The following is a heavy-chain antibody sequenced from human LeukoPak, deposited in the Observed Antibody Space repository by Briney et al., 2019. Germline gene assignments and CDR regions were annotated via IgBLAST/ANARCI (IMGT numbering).Heavy chain of an antibody. CDR3: ARGTGSYYSLGY. J-gene: IGHJ4*02. CDR1: GFTFSSYW. Sequence: GSLRLSCAASGFTFSSYWMHWVRQAPGKGLVWVSRINSDGSSTSYADSVKGRFTISRDNAKNTLYLQMDSLRAEDTAMYYCARGTGSYYSLGYWGQGTLVTVSS. D-gene: IGHD1-26*01. CDR2: INSDGSST. V-gene: IGHV3-74*01.